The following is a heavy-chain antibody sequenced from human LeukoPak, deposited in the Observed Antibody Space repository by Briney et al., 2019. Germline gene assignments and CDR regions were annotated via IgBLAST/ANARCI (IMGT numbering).Heavy chain of an antibody. Sequence: GESLKISCKASGYSFVSHWIVWVRQMPGKGLEWLGIIYPGDSDTRYSPSFQGQVTISADKSISTAYLQWNSLRASDTAMYYCARNPDFWSGYYSGFDYWGQGTLVTVSS. CDR3: ARNPDFWSGYYSGFDY. CDR2: IYPGDSDT. J-gene: IGHJ4*02. D-gene: IGHD3-3*01. V-gene: IGHV5-51*01. CDR1: GYSFVSHW.